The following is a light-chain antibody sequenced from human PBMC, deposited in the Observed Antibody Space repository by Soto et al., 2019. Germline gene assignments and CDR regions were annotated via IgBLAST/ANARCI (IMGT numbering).Light chain of an antibody. CDR3: QKHNSAPIT. J-gene: IGKJ2*01. CDR2: AAS. V-gene: IGKV1-27*01. CDR1: QDISNY. Sequence: DIQMTQSPSSLSASVGDRVTITCRAHQDISNYLAWYQQKPGKVPELLIYAASTLQTGVQSRFSGSGSGTVFTLTINNLQPEDVATYYCQKHNSAPITFGRGTRLEIK.